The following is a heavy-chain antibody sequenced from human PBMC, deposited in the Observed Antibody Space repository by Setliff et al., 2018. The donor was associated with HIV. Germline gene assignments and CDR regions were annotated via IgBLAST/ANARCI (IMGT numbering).Heavy chain of an antibody. V-gene: IGHV1-18*01. Sequence: ASVKVSCKASGYTFTSYGISWVRQAPGQGLEWMGWISGYNGNTNYAQKLQGRVTMTTDTSTSTAYMELRSLRSDDAAVYYCAAIAAAALRGTFDIWGQGTMVTVSS. D-gene: IGHD6-13*01. CDR3: AAIAAAALRGTFDI. CDR1: GYTFTSYG. J-gene: IGHJ3*02. CDR2: ISGYNGNT.